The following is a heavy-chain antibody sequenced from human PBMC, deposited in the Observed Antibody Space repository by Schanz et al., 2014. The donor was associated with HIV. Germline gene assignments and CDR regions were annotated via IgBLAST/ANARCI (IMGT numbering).Heavy chain of an antibody. CDR3: ARAFCSGGSCFAGYGLDV. Sequence: QVQLQQWGAGLLKPSETLSLTCAVYGSSVTYFYWTWIRQSPGKGLEWIAEVNHSGDTNYNPSLKSRVTISVDTSKNQFSLKLDSVTAADTAVYYCARAFCSGGSCFAGYGLDVWGQGTTVTVSS. CDR1: GSSVTYFY. D-gene: IGHD2-15*01. V-gene: IGHV4-34*02. J-gene: IGHJ6*02. CDR2: VNHSGDT.